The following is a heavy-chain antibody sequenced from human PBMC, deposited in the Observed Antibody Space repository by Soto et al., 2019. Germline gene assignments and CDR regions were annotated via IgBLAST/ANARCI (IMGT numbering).Heavy chain of an antibody. CDR1: GFTFSCYS. J-gene: IGHJ6*03. V-gene: IGHV3-21*01. CDR3: ARRSGDDFWSGYYNRPYYYYYYMDV. Sequence: PGGSLRLSCAASGFTFSCYSMNWVRQAPGKGLEWVSSISSSSSYIYYADSVKGRFTISRDNAKNSLYLQMNSLRAEDTAVYYCARRSGDDFWSGYYNRPYYYYYYMDVWGKGTTVTVSS. D-gene: IGHD3-3*01. CDR2: ISSSSSYI.